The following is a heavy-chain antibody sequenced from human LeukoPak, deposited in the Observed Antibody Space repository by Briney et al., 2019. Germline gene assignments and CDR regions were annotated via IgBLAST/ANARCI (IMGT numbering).Heavy chain of an antibody. J-gene: IGHJ3*02. Sequence: ASETLSLTCTVSGGSISSYYWSWIRQPPGKGLEWIGYIYYSGSTNYNPSLKSRVTISVDTSKNQFSLKLSSVTAADTAVYYCARDFAFKGVGATSSAFDIWGQGTMVTVSS. CDR2: IYYSGST. D-gene: IGHD1-26*01. V-gene: IGHV4-59*12. CDR3: ARDFAFKGVGATSSAFDI. CDR1: GGSISSYY.